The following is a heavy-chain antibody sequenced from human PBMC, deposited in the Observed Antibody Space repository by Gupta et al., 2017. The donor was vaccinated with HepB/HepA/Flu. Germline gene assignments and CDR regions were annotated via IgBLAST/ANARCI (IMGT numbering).Heavy chain of an antibody. V-gene: IGHV3-23*01. CDR1: GSAIRRYA. Sequence: EVQLLESGGDLVQPAGSLRLSCAASGSAIRRYAMHWFRQAPGKGLELVSTVSGSAGSTNYADYVKGRFTISRDNSNNTLYLLLNSLRAEDTAVYDCTKAIFWCAGYFDNWGQGTLVTVSS. D-gene: IGHD2-21*01. CDR3: TKAIFWCAGYFDN. CDR2: VSGSAGST. J-gene: IGHJ4*02.